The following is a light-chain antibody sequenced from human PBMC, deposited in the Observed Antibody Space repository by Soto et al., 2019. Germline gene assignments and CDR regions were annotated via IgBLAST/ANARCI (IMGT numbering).Light chain of an antibody. V-gene: IGKV1-39*01. Sequence: DIQMTQSPSSLSASVGDRFTITCRASQSISSYLNWYQQKPGKAPKLLIYAASSLQSGVPSRFSGSGSGTDFTLTISDVQPEDFAVYYCHQRQSWPRTFGQGTKVDI. CDR1: QSISSY. CDR2: AAS. CDR3: HQRQSWPRT. J-gene: IGKJ1*01.